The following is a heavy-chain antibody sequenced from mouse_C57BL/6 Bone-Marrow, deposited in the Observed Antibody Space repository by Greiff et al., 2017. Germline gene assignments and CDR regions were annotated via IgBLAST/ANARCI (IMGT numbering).Heavy chain of an antibody. V-gene: IGHV5-16*01. D-gene: IGHD1-1*01. CDR2: INYDGSST. Sequence: EVMLVESEGGLVQPGSSMKLSCTASGFTFSDYYMAWVRQVPEKGLEWVANINYDGSSTYYLDSLKSRFIISRDNAKNILYLQMSSLKSEDTATYYCARGVRYYGSPCYAMDYGGQGTSVPVSS. CDR1: GFTFSDYY. J-gene: IGHJ4*01. CDR3: ARGVRYYGSPCYAMDY.